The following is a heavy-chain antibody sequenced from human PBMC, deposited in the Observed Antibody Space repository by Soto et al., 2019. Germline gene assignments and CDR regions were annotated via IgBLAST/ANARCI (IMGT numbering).Heavy chain of an antibody. J-gene: IGHJ4*02. Sequence: QVHLVQSGAEVKKPGSSVKVSCKASGGTFSSHTVTWVRQAPGQGLEWVAGIIPIFGTSNYAQKFQGRVTITADESTNTAYMELSSLRSEDTAVYYCARLKTSTWLYFDYWGQGTLVTVSS. V-gene: IGHV1-69*01. D-gene: IGHD3-22*01. CDR2: IIPIFGTS. CDR3: ARLKTSTWLYFDY. CDR1: GGTFSSHT.